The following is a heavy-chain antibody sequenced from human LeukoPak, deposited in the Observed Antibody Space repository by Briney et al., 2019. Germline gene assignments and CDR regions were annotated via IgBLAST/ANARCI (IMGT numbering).Heavy chain of an antibody. V-gene: IGHV3-23*01. J-gene: IGHJ4*02. CDR1: ELTFSNFA. CDR3: AKDPYSYSYGYFDY. CDR2: STGRGDDT. D-gene: IGHD5-18*01. Sequence: PGGSLRLSCTASELTFSNFAMSWVRQAPGKRLDWISASTGRGDDTYYADSVKGRFTISRDNSKNTLYLQMNSLRAEDTAVYYCAKDPYSYSYGYFDYWGQGTLVTVSS.